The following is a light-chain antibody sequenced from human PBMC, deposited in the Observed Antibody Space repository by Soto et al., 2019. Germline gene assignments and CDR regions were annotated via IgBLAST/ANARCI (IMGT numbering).Light chain of an antibody. Sequence: EVVLAQSPDTRSVSPGAGATLSCRASQSVGSNLAWYQQKPGQTPRVLIYGASTRAIGIPARFSGSGFGTEFTLTISSLQSEDFVVYYCQQYSNWPLLSFGGGTKVDIK. CDR2: GAS. V-gene: IGKV3-15*01. J-gene: IGKJ4*01. CDR3: QQYSNWPLLS. CDR1: QSVGSN.